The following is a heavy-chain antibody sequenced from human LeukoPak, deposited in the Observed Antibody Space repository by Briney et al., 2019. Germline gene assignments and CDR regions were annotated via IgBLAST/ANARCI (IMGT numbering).Heavy chain of an antibody. D-gene: IGHD7-27*01. CDR3: ARRLGKYYFDY. J-gene: IGHJ4*02. CDR1: GFTVSSNY. V-gene: IGHV3-53*04. Sequence: GGSLRLSCAPSGFTVSSNYMSWVRQAPGKGLEWVSVIYSGGSTYYADSVKGRFTISRHNSKNTLYLQMNSLRAEDTAVYYCARRLGKYYFDYWGQGTLVTVSS. CDR2: IYSGGST.